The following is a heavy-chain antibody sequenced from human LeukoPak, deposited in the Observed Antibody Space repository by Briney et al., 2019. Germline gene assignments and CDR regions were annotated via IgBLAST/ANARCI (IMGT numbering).Heavy chain of an antibody. CDR3: AREWNSGYDDAFDI. Sequence: QPGRSLRLSCAAAGFTFSNYAMHWVRQAPGKGLEGVAVISYDGSKKYYADSVKGRLTISRDESKSTLFLQMNSLRPEDTAVYYCAREWNSGYDDAFDIWGQGTMVTVSS. CDR2: ISYDGSKK. J-gene: IGHJ3*02. CDR1: GFTFSNYA. V-gene: IGHV3-30-3*01. D-gene: IGHD5-12*01.